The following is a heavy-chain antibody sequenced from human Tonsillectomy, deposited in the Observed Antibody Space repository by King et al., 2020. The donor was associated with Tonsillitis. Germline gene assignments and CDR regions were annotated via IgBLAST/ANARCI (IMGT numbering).Heavy chain of an antibody. D-gene: IGHD3-10*01. CDR3: AKDMFNYFGSATYYNY. CDR1: GFTFDDYA. J-gene: IGHJ4*02. V-gene: IGHV3-9*01. Sequence: VQLVESGGGLVQPGRSLRLSCAASGFTFDDYAMHWVRQAPGKGLEWVSGISWNSGTIVYADSVKGRFTISRDNAKNSLYLQMNSLTTEDTALYYCAKDMFNYFGSATYYNYWGQGTLVTVSS. CDR2: ISWNSGTI.